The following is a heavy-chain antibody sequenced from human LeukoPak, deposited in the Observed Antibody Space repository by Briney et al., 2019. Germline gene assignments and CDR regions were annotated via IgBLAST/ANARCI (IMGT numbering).Heavy chain of an antibody. CDR3: ARGNYYYGMDV. CDR2: IYYSGST. Sequence: SETLSLTCTVSGGSISSYYWSWIRQPPGKGLEWIGYIYYSGSTNYNPSLKSRVTISVDTSKNQFSLKLSSVTAADTAVYYCARGNYYYGMDVWGQGTTVTVSS. CDR1: GGSISSYY. V-gene: IGHV4-59*01. J-gene: IGHJ6*02.